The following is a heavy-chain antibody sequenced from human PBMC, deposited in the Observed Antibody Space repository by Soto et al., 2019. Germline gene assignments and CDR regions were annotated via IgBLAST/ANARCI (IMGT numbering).Heavy chain of an antibody. CDR1: GFTFISYW. D-gene: IGHD3-22*01. Sequence: GGSLRLSCAASGFTFISYWMSWVRQAPGKGLEWVANIKQDGSEKYYVDSVKGRFTISRDNAKNSLYLQMNSLRAEDTAVYYCARDPLRYYDSSGTTDYWGQGTLVTVSS. J-gene: IGHJ4*02. CDR3: ARDPLRYYDSSGTTDY. V-gene: IGHV3-7*03. CDR2: IKQDGSEK.